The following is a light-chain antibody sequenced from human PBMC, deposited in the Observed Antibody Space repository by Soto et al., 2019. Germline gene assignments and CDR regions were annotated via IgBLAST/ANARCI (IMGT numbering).Light chain of an antibody. V-gene: IGKV3D-15*01. CDR1: QSVSSN. CDR3: QQYNNWPLT. J-gene: IGKJ1*01. Sequence: EIVMTQSPATLSVSPGERATLSCRASQSVSSNLAWYQQKPGQPPRLLIYGASTRATGIPARFSGSRSGTEFTLTISSLLSEDFAVYSCQQYNNWPLTFGEGTKVDIK. CDR2: GAS.